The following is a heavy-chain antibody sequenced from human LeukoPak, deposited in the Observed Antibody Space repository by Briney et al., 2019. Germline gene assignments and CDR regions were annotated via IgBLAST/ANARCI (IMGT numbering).Heavy chain of an antibody. Sequence: SETLSLTCTVSGGSMSNYYWSWIRQPPGKGLDWIGYIYYRGSTNYNPSLKSRVTISLDTSKNQFSLKLSSVTAADTAVYYCARDRQLDYFDYWGQGTLVTVSS. V-gene: IGHV4-59*01. D-gene: IGHD6-13*01. CDR1: GGSMSNYY. J-gene: IGHJ4*02. CDR3: ARDRQLDYFDY. CDR2: IYYRGST.